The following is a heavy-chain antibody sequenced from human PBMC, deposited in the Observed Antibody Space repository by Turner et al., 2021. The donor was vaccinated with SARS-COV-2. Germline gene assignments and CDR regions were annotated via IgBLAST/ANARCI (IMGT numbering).Heavy chain of an antibody. V-gene: IGHV3-23*01. CDR1: GFTFSSYA. CDR3: AIFGEDGFDI. Sequence: EVQLLESGGGLVQPGGSLRLSCAASGFTFSSYAMSWVRQAPGKGLEWVSGIRGSGGSTYYADSVKGRFTISRDNSKNTLYLQMNSLRAEDTAVYDRAIFGEDGFDIWGQGTMVTVSS. CDR2: IRGSGGST. D-gene: IGHD3-10*01. J-gene: IGHJ3*02.